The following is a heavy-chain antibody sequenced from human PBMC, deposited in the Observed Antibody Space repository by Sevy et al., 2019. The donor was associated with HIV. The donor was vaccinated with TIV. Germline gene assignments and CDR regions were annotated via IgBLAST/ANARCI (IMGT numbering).Heavy chain of an antibody. V-gene: IGHV3-7*01. D-gene: IGHD6-19*01. CDR3: GRGSSGQYLGPLDY. J-gene: IGHJ4*02. Sequence: GGSLRLSCAASGFTFSNYWMTWVRQAPGKGLEWVANINQDGSKKVFVHSVKGRFSISRDNAKDSVFLQMNSLRAEDTAVYYCGRGSSGQYLGPLDYWGQGALVTVSS. CDR1: GFTFSNYW. CDR2: INQDGSKK.